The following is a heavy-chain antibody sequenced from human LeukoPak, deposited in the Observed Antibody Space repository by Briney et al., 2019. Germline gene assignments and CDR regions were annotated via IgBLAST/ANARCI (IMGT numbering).Heavy chain of an antibody. Sequence: SEPLSLTCTVCGGSISRSSDHCRRIRKPPAKGLEWIGSIYYSGSTYYNPSVKSRVTISVDTSKNEFSLKLSSVTAADTAVYYCASIAAAGSDRACEYWGQGTLVTVSS. D-gene: IGHD6-13*01. CDR2: IYYSGST. J-gene: IGHJ4*02. V-gene: IGHV4-39*01. CDR3: ASIAAAGSDRACEY. CDR1: GGSISRSSDH.